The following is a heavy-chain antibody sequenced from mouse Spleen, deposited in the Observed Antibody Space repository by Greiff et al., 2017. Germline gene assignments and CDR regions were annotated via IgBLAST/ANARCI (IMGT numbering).Heavy chain of an antibody. V-gene: IGHV1-64*01. CDR3: ARWMIYYGNYLFAY. D-gene: IGHD2-1*01. CDR1: GYTFTSYW. J-gene: IGHJ3*01. Sequence: VQLQQPGAELVKPGASVKLSCKASGYTFTSYWMHWVKQRPGQGLEWIGMIHPNSGSTNYNEKFKSKATLTVDKSSSTAYMQLSSLTSEDSAVYYCARWMIYYGNYLFAYWGQGTLVTVSA. CDR2: IHPNSGST.